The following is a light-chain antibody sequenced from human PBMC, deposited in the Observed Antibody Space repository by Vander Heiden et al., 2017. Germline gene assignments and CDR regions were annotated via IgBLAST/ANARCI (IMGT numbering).Light chain of an antibody. Sequence: DIQMAQSPSTLSAPAVYRVTITCRASQGISSWLAWYQQKPGKAPKLLIYKASSLESGVPSRFSGSGSGTEFTLTISSLQPDDFATYYCQQYNSLPLTFGGGTKVEIK. J-gene: IGKJ4*01. CDR3: QQYNSLPLT. V-gene: IGKV1-5*03. CDR2: KAS. CDR1: QGISSW.